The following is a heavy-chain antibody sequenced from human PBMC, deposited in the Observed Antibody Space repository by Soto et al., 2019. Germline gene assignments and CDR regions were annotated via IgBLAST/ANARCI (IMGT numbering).Heavy chain of an antibody. V-gene: IGHV3-66*01. J-gene: IGHJ4*02. CDR1: GFTVSTNY. CDR3: ARGLWDLDFFDY. D-gene: IGHD1-26*01. Sequence: EVQLVESGGGLVQPGGSLRLSCAASGFTVSTNYINWVRQAPGKGLEWVSVIHTGGSTFYADSVKGRFTNSRDNSKNTVNLQMNNLRVEDTAVYYCARGLWDLDFFDYWGQGTLVTVSS. CDR2: IHTGGST.